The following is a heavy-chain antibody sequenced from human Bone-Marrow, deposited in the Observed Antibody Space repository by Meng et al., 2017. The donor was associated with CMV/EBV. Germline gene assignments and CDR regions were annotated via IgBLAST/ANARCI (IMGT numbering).Heavy chain of an antibody. CDR1: GFTFSDYY. D-gene: IGHD3-3*01. J-gene: IGHJ4*02. CDR2: IRSKAYGGTT. V-gene: IGHV3-49*04. Sequence: GESLKISCAASGFTFSDYYMSWVRQAPGKGLEWVGFIRSKAYGGTTEYAASVKGRFTISRDDSKSIAYLQKNSLKTEDTAVYYCTRSTIFGVVILRYFDYWGQGTLVTVSS. CDR3: TRSTIFGVVILRYFDY.